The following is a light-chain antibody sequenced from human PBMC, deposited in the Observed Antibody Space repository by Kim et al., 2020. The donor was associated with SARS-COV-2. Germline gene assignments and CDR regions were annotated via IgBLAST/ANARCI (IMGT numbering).Light chain of an antibody. J-gene: IGLJ2*01. CDR1: SGSIASNY. CDR2: EDN. V-gene: IGLV6-57*01. CDR3: QSYDSSKSVV. Sequence: KTVTTSCTRSSGSIASNYVPWYQQRPGSSPTTVIYEDNQRPSGVPDRFSGSIDSSSNSASLTISGLKTEDEADYYCQSYDSSKSVVFGGGTKLTVL.